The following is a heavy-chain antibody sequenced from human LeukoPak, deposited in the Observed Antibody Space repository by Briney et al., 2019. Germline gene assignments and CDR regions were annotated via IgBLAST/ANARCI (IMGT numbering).Heavy chain of an antibody. V-gene: IGHV3-7*01. Sequence: GGSLRLSCAASGFTFSSYWMSWVRQAPGKGLEWVANIKQDGSEKYYVDSVKGRFTISRDNAKNSLYLQMNSLRAEDTAVYYCARSPYYGYYVEDYWGQGTLVSVSS. D-gene: IGHD3-10*01. J-gene: IGHJ4*02. CDR3: ARSPYYGYYVEDY. CDR1: GFTFSSYW. CDR2: IKQDGSEK.